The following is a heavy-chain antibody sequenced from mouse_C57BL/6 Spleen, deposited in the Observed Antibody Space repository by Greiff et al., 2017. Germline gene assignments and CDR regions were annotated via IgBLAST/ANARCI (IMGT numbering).Heavy chain of an antibody. CDR2: IYPGSGNT. Sequence: VKLMESGAELVRPGASVKLSCKASGYTFTDYYINWVKQRPGQGLEWIARIYPGSGNTYYNEKFKGKATLTAEKSSSTAYMQLSSLTSEDSAVYFCARDSSMGYWGKGITLTVAS. D-gene: IGHD3-2*02. J-gene: IGHJ2*01. CDR1: GYTFTDYY. CDR3: ARDSSMGY. V-gene: IGHV1-76*01.